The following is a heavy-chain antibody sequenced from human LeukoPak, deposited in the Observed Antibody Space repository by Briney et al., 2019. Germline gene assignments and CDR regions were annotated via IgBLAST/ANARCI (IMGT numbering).Heavy chain of an antibody. V-gene: IGHV3-53*01. CDR2: IYSGGST. CDR1: GFTVSSNY. Sequence: GGSLRLSCAASGFTVSSNYMSWVRQAPGKGLEWVSVIYSGGSTYYADSVKGRFTVSRDNAKNSLLLQMNSLRAEDTALYYCARGYSRAAFDIWGQGTMVTVSS. D-gene: IGHD2-15*01. CDR3: ARGYSRAAFDI. J-gene: IGHJ3*02.